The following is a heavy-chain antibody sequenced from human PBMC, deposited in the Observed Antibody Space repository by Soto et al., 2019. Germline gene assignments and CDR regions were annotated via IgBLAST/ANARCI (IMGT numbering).Heavy chain of an antibody. V-gene: IGHV3-30-3*01. CDR2: ISYDGSKI. D-gene: IGHD3-3*01. CDR3: ARKRDFLDY. Sequence: GGSLRLSCAASGFTFSSHSLHWVRQSPGKGLEWVAVISYDGSKIFYADSVKGRFTISRDNSKNTLYLQMNSLRVEDTAMYFCARKRDFLDYWGQGTLVTVSS. J-gene: IGHJ4*02. CDR1: GFTFSSHS.